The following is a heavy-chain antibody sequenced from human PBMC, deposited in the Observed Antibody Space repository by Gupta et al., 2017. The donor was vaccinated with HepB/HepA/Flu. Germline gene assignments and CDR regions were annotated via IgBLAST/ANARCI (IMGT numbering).Heavy chain of an antibody. D-gene: IGHD4-23*01. CDR3: ARVGVVYGGNSGAVGFDY. J-gene: IGHJ4*02. CDR1: GGSISSGGYY. V-gene: IGHV4-31*03. CDR2: IYYSGST. Sequence: QVQLQESGPGLVKPSPTLSLTCTVSGGSISSGGYYWSWIRQHPGKGLEWIGYIYYSGSTYYNPSLKSRVTISVDTSKNQFSLKLSSVTAADTAVYYCARVGVVYGGNSGAVGFDYWGQGTLVTVSS.